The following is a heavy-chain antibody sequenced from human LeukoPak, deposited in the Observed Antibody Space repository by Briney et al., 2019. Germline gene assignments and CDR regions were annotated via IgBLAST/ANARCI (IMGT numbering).Heavy chain of an antibody. CDR1: GGTLSSFA. CDR2: IIPIYSRV. CDR3: AREPLGCGGDCHFDF. Sequence: SVRVSCKASGGTLSSFAFSWMRQAPGQGLEWMGRIIPIYSRVDYAQRVLGRVTISTDESTNTVYMELSRLRHEDTAVYYCAREPLGCGGDCHFDFWGQGTLVTVSS. V-gene: IGHV1-69*05. D-gene: IGHD2-21*02. J-gene: IGHJ4*02.